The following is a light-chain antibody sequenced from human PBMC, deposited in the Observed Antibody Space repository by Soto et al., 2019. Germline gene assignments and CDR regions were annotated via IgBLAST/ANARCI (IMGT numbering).Light chain of an antibody. J-gene: IGKJ4*01. CDR3: QEYNNWPPPLT. V-gene: IGKV3-15*01. Sequence: EIVMTQSPATLSVSPGERATLSCRASQSVSSNLAWYQQKPGQAPRLLIYGASTRATGIPARFSGSGSGTACTLTISTLQSADFAVYYCQEYNNWPPPLTFGVGTKVEIK. CDR2: GAS. CDR1: QSVSSN.